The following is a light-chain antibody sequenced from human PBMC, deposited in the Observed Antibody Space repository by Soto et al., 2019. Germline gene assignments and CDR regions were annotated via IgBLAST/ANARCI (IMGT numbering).Light chain of an antibody. CDR3: QSYDTSVSVYV. CDR2: GNS. CDR1: SSNIGAQYD. V-gene: IGLV1-40*01. J-gene: IGLJ1*01. Sequence: QSVLTQPPSVSGAPGQRVNISCTGSSSNIGAQYDVHWYQQLPGTAPKLLIYGNSNRPSGVPDRFSGSKSPTSASLSIPLLHPPGEPAYSCQSYDTSVSVYVFGAGTQGPVL.